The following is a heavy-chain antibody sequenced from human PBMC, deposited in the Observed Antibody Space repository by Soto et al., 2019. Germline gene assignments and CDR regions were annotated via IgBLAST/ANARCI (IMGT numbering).Heavy chain of an antibody. V-gene: IGHV4-39*01. CDR2: IYYSGST. CDR3: ARHPSDFWFDP. Sequence: QLQLQESGPGLVKPSETLSLTCSVSGGSISSSSYFWGWIRQPPGKGLEWIGSIYYSGSTYYNPYLKRRVTVSVATSKNQFSLKLSSVTAADTAVYYCARHPSDFWFDPWGQGTLVTVSS. CDR1: GGSISSSSYF. D-gene: IGHD2-21*02. J-gene: IGHJ5*02.